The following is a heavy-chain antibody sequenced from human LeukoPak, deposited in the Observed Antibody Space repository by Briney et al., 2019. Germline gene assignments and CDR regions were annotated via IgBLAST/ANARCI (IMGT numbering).Heavy chain of an antibody. V-gene: IGHV4-31*03. CDR3: ARVGYSYGYVDY. CDR1: GGSISSGGYY. Sequence: PPETLSLTCTVSGGSISSGGYYWSWIRQHPGKGLEWIGYIYYSGSTYYNPSLKSRVTISVDTSKNQFSLKLSSVTAADTAVYYCARVGYSYGYVDYWGQGTLVTVSS. J-gene: IGHJ4*02. CDR2: IYYSGST. D-gene: IGHD5-18*01.